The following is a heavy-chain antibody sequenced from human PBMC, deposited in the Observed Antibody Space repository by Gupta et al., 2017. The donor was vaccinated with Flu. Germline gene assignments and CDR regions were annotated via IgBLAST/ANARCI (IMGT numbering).Heavy chain of an antibody. Sequence: GKGLEWVSAISGTGVYTYYTDSVKGRFTISRDNSKNTLYLQMNSLRVEDTAVYYCANGGRYCSSTSCSTFDNWGQGTLVTVSS. D-gene: IGHD2-2*01. CDR3: ANGGRYCSSTSCSTFDN. V-gene: IGHV3-23*01. J-gene: IGHJ4*02. CDR2: ISGTGVYT.